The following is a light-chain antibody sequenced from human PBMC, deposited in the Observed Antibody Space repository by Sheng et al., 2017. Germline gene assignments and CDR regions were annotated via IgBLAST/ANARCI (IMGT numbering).Light chain of an antibody. CDR1: QSISSW. J-gene: IGKJ4*01. Sequence: DIQMTQSPSTLSASEGDRVTLACRASQSISSWLAWYQQKPGKAPKLLIYRASSLEGGVPSRFSGSGSGTDFTLTISSLQPEDFATYYCLQDYNYPLTFGGGPKVEIK. CDR2: RAS. V-gene: IGKV1-5*03. CDR3: LQDYNYPLT.